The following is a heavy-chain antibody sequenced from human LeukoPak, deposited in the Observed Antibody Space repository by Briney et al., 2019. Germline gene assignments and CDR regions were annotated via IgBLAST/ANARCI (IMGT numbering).Heavy chain of an antibody. CDR2: IVPIFGTA. J-gene: IGHJ4*02. CDR3: ARSKALRLDDIYY. V-gene: IGHV1-69*13. D-gene: IGHD3-9*01. CDR1: GGTFSSYA. Sequence: ASVKVSCKASGGTFSSYAISWVRQAPGQGLEWMGGIVPIFGTANYAQKFQGRVTITADESTSTAYMELSSLRSEDTAVYYCARSKALRLDDIYYWGQGTLVTVSS.